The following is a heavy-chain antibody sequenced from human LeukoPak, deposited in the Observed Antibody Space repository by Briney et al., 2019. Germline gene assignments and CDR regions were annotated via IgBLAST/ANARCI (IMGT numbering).Heavy chain of an antibody. CDR3: ARNFVLLWFGELLSGTGGWFDP. CDR2: ISAYNGNT. Sequence: ASVKVSCKASGYTFTSYGISWVRQAPGQGLEWMGWISAYNGNTNYAQKLQGRVTMTRNTSISTAYMELSSLRSEDTAVYYCARNFVLLWFGELLSGTGGWFDPWGQGTLVTVSS. D-gene: IGHD3-10*01. J-gene: IGHJ5*02. V-gene: IGHV1-18*01. CDR1: GYTFTSYG.